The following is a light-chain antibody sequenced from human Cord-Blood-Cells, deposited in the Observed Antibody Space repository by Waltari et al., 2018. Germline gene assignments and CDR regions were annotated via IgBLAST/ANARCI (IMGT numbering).Light chain of an antibody. J-gene: IGKJ1*01. V-gene: IGKV2-28*01. CDR2: LGS. CDR3: MQALQTPRT. CDR1: PGPLHSNGYNY. Sequence: DIVMIQTPLSLPVTPGGPASISSRAGPGPLHSNGYNYLDWYLQKPGQSHQLLIYLGSNRASGVPDRFSGSGSGTDFTLKISRVEAEDVGVYYCMQALQTPRTYGPGTKVEIK.